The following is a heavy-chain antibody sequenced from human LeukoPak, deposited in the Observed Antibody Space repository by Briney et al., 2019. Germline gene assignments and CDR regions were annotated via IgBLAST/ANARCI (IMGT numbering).Heavy chain of an antibody. V-gene: IGHV1-69*13. CDR1: GGTFSSYA. J-gene: IGHJ3*02. D-gene: IGHD1-26*01. Sequence: ASVKVPCKASGGTFSSYAISWVRQAPGQGLEWMGGIIPIFGTANYAQKFQGRVTITADESTSTAYMELSSLRSEDTAVYYCARDWWELARIPHAFDIWGQGTMVTVSS. CDR3: ARDWWELARIPHAFDI. CDR2: IIPIFGTA.